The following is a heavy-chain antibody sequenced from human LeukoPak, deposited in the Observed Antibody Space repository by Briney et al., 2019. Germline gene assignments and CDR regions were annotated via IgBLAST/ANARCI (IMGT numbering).Heavy chain of an antibody. CDR3: ARHYRMLYAFDI. V-gene: IGHV4-59*08. Sequence: SETLSLTCTVSGDSISSYYWSWIRQAPGKGLEWIGYIYYSGSTNYNPSLKSRVTISVDTSKNQFSLKLSSVTAADTAVYYCARHYRMLYAFDIWGQGTMVTVSS. CDR2: IYYSGST. J-gene: IGHJ3*02. CDR1: GDSISSYY. D-gene: IGHD1-14*01.